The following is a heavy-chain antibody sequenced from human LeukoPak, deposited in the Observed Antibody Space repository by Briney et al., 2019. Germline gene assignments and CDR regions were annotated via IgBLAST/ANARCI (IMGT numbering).Heavy chain of an antibody. CDR1: GFTFSSYA. J-gene: IGHJ3*02. Sequence: GGSLRLSCAASGFTFSSYAMHWVRQAPGKGLEWVAVISYDGSNKYYADSVKGRFTISRDNSKNTLYLQMNSLRAEDTAVYYCARSYDSSGLGAFDIWGQGTMVTVSS. V-gene: IGHV3-30-3*01. CDR3: ARSYDSSGLGAFDI. CDR2: ISYDGSNK. D-gene: IGHD3-22*01.